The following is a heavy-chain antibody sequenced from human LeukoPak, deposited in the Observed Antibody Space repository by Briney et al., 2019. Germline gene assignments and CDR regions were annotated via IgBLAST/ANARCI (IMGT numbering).Heavy chain of an antibody. V-gene: IGHV4-59*08. CDR1: GGSISGYY. D-gene: IGHD6-13*01. CDR2: VYDNGNT. CDR3: ARRVHSSSWSSYFDY. J-gene: IGHJ4*02. Sequence: SETLSLTCTVSGGSISGYYWSWSRQPPGKGLEWIGYVYDNGNTNYNPSLKSRVTILVDRSKNQFSLKLTSLTAADTAVYYCARRVHSSSWSSYFDYWGQETLVTVSS.